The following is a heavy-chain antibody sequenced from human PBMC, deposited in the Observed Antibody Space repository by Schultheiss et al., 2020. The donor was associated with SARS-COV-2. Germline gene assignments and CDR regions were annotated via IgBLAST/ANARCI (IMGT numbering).Heavy chain of an antibody. D-gene: IGHD2/OR15-2a*01. J-gene: IGHJ4*02. CDR1: GFTFSSYA. V-gene: IGHV3-21*01. CDR2: ISSSSSYI. Sequence: GESLKISCAASGFTFSSYAMNWVRQAPGKGLEWVSSISSSSSYIHYADSVKGRFTISRDNAKNSLYLQMNSLRAEDTAVYYCARGAFYYGYWGQGTLVTVSS. CDR3: ARGAFYYGY.